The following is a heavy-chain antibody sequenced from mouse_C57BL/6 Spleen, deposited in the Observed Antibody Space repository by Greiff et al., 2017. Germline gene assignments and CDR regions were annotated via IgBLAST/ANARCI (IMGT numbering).Heavy chain of an antibody. D-gene: IGHD2-2*01. Sequence: QVQLQQPGAELVKPGASVKVSCKASGYNFTSYWMHWVKQRPGQGLEWIGRIHPSDSDTNYNQKFKGKATLTVDKSSRTAYMQLSSLTSEDTAVYYCAIKTEGYDYFDYWGQSTTLTVSS. J-gene: IGHJ2*01. CDR2: IHPSDSDT. CDR1: GYNFTSYW. CDR3: AIKTEGYDYFDY. V-gene: IGHV1-74*01.